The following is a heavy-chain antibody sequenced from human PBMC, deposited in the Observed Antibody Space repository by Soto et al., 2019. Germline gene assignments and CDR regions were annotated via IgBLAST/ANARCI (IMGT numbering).Heavy chain of an antibody. CDR2: IYSSGGT. CDR3: ARDGDGYNS. Sequence: QVQLQESGPGLVKPSETLSLTCTVSGDSVSSGSYYWTWIRQPPGKGLEWIGYIYSSGGTSYSPSLKSRVTISVDTSKNQFSLKLNSVTAADTAVYYCARDGDGYNSWGQGTLVTVSS. V-gene: IGHV4-61*01. CDR1: GDSVSSGSYY. J-gene: IGHJ4*02. D-gene: IGHD5-12*01.